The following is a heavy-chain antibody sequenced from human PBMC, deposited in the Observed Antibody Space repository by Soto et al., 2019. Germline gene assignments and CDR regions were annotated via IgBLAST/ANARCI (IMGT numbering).Heavy chain of an antibody. V-gene: IGHV4-39*01. Sequence: QLQLQESGPGLVTPSETLSLTCGVSGGSISGNSYYWGWIRQPPGKGLEWVGSFSHTARTYYSPSLKSRVTIYVAASKYQFSLSLSSVTAADTAVYYCARHSNWTRLISHFDYWGQGILVTVSS. CDR2: FSHTART. D-gene: IGHD1-1*01. CDR3: ARHSNWTRLISHFDY. CDR1: GGSISGNSYY. J-gene: IGHJ4*02.